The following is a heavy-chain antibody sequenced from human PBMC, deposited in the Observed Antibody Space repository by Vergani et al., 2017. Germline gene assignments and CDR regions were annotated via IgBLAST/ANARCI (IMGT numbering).Heavy chain of an antibody. CDR2: IIPMYGTT. D-gene: IGHD3-3*01. Sequence: QVQRVQSGAEMEKPGSSVRVSCKALGGTFISYAINWVRQAPGQGLGWVGRIIPMYGTTNLAQKFKGRLTVAADGAASIVYLDLSSLRSGDPAVYFCARDLYNSGCREVFGYYAVVDW. V-gene: IGHV1-69*13. CDR1: GGTFISYA. CDR3: ARDLYNSGCREVFGYYAVVD. J-gene: IGHJ6*01.